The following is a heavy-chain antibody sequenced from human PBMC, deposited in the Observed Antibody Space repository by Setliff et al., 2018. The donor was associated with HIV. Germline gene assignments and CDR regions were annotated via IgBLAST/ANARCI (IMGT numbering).Heavy chain of an antibody. CDR3: ARDGELTDAFDI. CDR1: GDSVSSGSYY. D-gene: IGHD1-26*01. CDR2: IYYSGST. V-gene: IGHV4-61*01. J-gene: IGHJ3*02. Sequence: SETLSLTCTVSGDSVSSGSYYWSWIRQPPGKGLEWIGYIYYSGSTYYNPSLKSRVTISVDTSKNQFSLKLSSVTAADTAVYYCARDGELTDAFDIWGQGTMVTVSS.